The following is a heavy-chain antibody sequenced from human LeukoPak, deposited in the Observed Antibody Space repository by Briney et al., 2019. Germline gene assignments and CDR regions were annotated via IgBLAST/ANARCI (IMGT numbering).Heavy chain of an antibody. CDR2: ISHRGRT. Sequence: PSETLSLTCTVSGDSLGSGMYYWSWIRQPPGKGLEWIGEISHRGRTHYNPSLKGRVTMSVDTSKNQFALEVDSVTAADTAVYYCARIPLYFLEPFDYWGQGILVTVSS. CDR3: ARIPLYFLEPFDY. J-gene: IGHJ4*02. D-gene: IGHD3-3*01. CDR1: GDSLGSGMYY. V-gene: IGHV4-34*01.